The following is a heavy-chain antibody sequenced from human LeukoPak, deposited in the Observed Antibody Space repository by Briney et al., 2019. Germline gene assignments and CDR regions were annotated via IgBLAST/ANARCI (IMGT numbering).Heavy chain of an antibody. CDR2: INHSGST. CDR3: ARQCIRRIAVAPGYYYYYYYMDV. V-gene: IGHV4-34*01. J-gene: IGHJ6*03. Sequence: PSETLSLTCAVYGGSFSGYYWSWIRQPPGKGLEWIGEINHSGSTNYNPSLKSRVTISVDTSKNQFSLKLSSVTAADTAVYYCARQCIRRIAVAPGYYYYYYYMDVWGKGTTVTISS. D-gene: IGHD6-19*01. CDR1: GGSFSGYY.